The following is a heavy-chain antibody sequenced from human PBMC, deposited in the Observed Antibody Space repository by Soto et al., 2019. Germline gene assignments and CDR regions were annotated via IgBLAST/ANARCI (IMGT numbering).Heavy chain of an antibody. D-gene: IGHD6-13*01. V-gene: IGHV1-3*01. CDR3: ARGGIYSSSWYLICGRDPYYFDY. CDR2: INAGNGNT. CDR1: GYTFTSYA. Sequence: ASVKVSCKASGYTFTSYAMHWVRQAPGQRLEWMGWINAGNGNTKYSQKFQGRVTITGDTSASTAYMELSSLRSEDTAVYYCARGGIYSSSWYLICGRDPYYFDYWGQGTLVTVSS. J-gene: IGHJ4*02.